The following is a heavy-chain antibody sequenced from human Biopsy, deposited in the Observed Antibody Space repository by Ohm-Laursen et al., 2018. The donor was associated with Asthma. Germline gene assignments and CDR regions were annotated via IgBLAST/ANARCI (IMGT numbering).Heavy chain of an antibody. V-gene: IGHV3-53*01. CDR3: VRGDSSNWSHYYFDY. J-gene: IGHJ4*02. CDR1: GFAVSRDH. Sequence: SLRLSCAASGFAVSRDHMFWVRQAPGKGLEWVSVIYSGGTSHTADSVRGRFTISRDYSKNTLHLQMHSLRAEDTAVYYCVRGDSSNWSHYYFDYWGQGTLVTVSS. D-gene: IGHD3-22*01. CDR2: IYSGGTS.